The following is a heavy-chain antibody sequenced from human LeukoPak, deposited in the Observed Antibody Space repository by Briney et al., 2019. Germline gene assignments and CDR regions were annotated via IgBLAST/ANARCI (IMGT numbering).Heavy chain of an antibody. D-gene: IGHD5-24*01. CDR2: ISGSGDTT. Sequence: GGSLRLSCAASGFTFSNYAMSWVRQAPGKGLEWVSAISGSGDTTFYADSVKGRFTISRDNSKNTLYLQVNSLRAADTAICYCAKVQEMDTILPPFHFWGQGTLVTVSS. CDR3: AKVQEMDTILPPFHF. J-gene: IGHJ4*02. CDR1: GFTFSNYA. V-gene: IGHV3-23*01.